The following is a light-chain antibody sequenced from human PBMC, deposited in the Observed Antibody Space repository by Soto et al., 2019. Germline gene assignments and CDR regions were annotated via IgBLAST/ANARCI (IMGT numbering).Light chain of an antibody. V-gene: IGKV4-1*01. Sequence: DIVMSQPADSLAVSMGESGTMNCNSVHSIVHSANNKNFLAWYQQKPGQPPKLIFYWASNRHSGVPDRFSGSGSGTDFTLTIASVKAEDVAVYYCQQHYSSLAITCGNGQRRAIK. CDR2: WAS. CDR1: HSIVHSANNKNF. CDR3: QQHYSSLAIT. J-gene: IGKJ5*01.